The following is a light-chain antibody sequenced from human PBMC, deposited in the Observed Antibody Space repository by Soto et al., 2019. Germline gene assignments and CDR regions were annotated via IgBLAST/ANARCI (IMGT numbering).Light chain of an antibody. J-gene: IGLJ1*01. CDR2: DVN. CDR1: SSDVGGYNY. V-gene: IGLV2-14*01. CDR3: SSYTGSSTLYV. Sequence: QSALTQPASVSGSPGQSSTISCTGTSSDVGGYNYVSWYQQHPGKAPKLMIYDVNNRPSGVSNRFSGSKSGNTASLTIAGLQAEDEADYYCSSYTGSSTLYVFGSGTKVTVL.